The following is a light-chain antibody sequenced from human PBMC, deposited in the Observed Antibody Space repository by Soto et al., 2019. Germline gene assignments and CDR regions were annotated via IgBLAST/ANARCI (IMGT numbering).Light chain of an antibody. CDR1: QSVSSSY. CDR2: GAS. Sequence: EIVLTQSPGTLSLSPVERATLSCRASQSVSSSYLAWYQQKPGQAPRLLIYGASSRATGIPDRFSGSGSGTELTLTISSLQSEDFAVYYCQQYNNWPPINFGQGTRLEIK. J-gene: IGKJ5*01. V-gene: IGKV3-20*01. CDR3: QQYNNWPPIN.